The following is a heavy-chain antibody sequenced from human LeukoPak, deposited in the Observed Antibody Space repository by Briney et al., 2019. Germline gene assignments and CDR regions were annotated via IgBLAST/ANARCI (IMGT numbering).Heavy chain of an antibody. V-gene: IGHV3-33*01. Sequence: GRSLRLSCAASGFTFSNYGMHWVRQASGKGLEWVAVIWYDGSNKYYADSVKGRFIISRDNSKNTLYLQMNSLRAEDTAVYYCARDISGYYYFDYWGQGTLVTVSS. CDR1: GFTFSNYG. CDR3: ARDISGYYYFDY. J-gene: IGHJ4*02. CDR2: IWYDGSNK. D-gene: IGHD3-22*01.